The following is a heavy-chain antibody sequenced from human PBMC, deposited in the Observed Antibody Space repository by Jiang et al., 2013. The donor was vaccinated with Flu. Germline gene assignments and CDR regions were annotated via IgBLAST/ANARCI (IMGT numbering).Heavy chain of an antibody. D-gene: IGHD3-22*01. CDR1: GFTFKNSG. J-gene: IGHJ3*01. V-gene: IGHV3-33*06. Sequence: VVQPGRSLRLSCAASGFTFKNSGMHWVRQAPGKGLEWVAIIWYDGSNKYYADSVKGRFTISRDNSKNTVYLEMNSLRAEDTAVYYCAKDFGTTAYDYDSSGVKGAFDFWGQGTRVTVSS. CDR3: AKDFGTTAYDYDSSGVKGAFDF. CDR2: IWYDGSNK.